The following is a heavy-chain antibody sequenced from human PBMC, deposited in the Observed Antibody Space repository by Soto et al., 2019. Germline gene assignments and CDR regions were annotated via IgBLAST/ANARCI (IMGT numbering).Heavy chain of an antibody. CDR3: ARDLGGWPDY. D-gene: IGHD2-15*01. CDR2: INAGNGNT. Sequence: GASVKVSCKASGYAFTSYGISWVRQAPGQGLEWMGWINAGNGNTKYAQKLQGRVTITTDTSASTAYMELSSLRSEDTAVYYCARDLGGWPDYWGQGTLVTVSS. J-gene: IGHJ4*02. V-gene: IGHV1-18*01. CDR1: GYAFTSYG.